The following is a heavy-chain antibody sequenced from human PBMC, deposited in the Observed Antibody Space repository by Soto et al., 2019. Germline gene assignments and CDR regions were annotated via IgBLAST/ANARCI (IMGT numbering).Heavy chain of an antibody. CDR3: ATNRRAYYYDSSGYYLNY. CDR2: IYYSGST. D-gene: IGHD3-22*01. J-gene: IGHJ4*02. V-gene: IGHV4-31*03. CDR1: GGSISSGGYY. Sequence: QVQLQESGPGLVKPSQTLSLTCTVSGGSISSGGYYWSWIRQHPGKGLEWIGYIYYSGSTYYNPSLKIRVTISVDTSKNQFSLKLSSVTAADTAVYYCATNRRAYYYDSSGYYLNYWGQGTLVTVSS.